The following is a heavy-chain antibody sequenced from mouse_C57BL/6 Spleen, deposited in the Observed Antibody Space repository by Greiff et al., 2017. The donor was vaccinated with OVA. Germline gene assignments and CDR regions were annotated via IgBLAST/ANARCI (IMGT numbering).Heavy chain of an antibody. CDR3: AISRSRWYFDV. CDR1: GYTFTSYW. CDR2: IHPSDSDT. J-gene: IGHJ1*03. D-gene: IGHD1-1*01. V-gene: IGHV1-74*01. Sequence: QVQLQQPGAELVKPGASVKVSCKASGYTFTSYWMHWVKQRPGQGLEWIGRIHPSDSDTNYNQKFQGKATLTVDKSSSTAYMQLSSLTSEDSAVYYCAISRSRWYFDVWGTGTTVTVSA.